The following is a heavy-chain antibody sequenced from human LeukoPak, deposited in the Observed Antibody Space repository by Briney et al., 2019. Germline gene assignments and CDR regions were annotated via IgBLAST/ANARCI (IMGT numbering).Heavy chain of an antibody. V-gene: IGHV3-21*01. D-gene: IGHD5-24*01. Sequence: GGSLRLSCAASGFTFSSYSMNWVRQAPGKGLEWVSSISSSSSYIYYADSVKGRFTISRDNAKNSLYLQMNSLRAEDTAVYYCARGMATIDGYYYYMDVWGKGTTVTISS. CDR1: GFTFSSYS. CDR2: ISSSSSYI. CDR3: ARGMATIDGYYYYMDV. J-gene: IGHJ6*03.